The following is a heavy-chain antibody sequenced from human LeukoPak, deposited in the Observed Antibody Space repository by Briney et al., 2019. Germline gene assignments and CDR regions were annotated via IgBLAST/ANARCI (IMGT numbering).Heavy chain of an antibody. V-gene: IGHV1-46*01. CDR1: GYAFTGYY. CDR3: ARDRGPGVPGIMTTVTKGAFDI. CDR2: INPSGGST. J-gene: IGHJ3*02. Sequence: GASVKVSCKASGYAFTGYYVHWVRQAPGQGLEWMGIINPSGGSTSYAQKFQGRVTMTRDTSTSTVYMELSSLRSEDTAVYYCARDRGPGVPGIMTTVTKGAFDIWGQGTMVTVSS. D-gene: IGHD4-17*01.